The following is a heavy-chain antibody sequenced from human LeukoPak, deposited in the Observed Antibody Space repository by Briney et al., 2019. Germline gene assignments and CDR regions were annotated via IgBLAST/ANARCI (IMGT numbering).Heavy chain of an antibody. D-gene: IGHD3-16*02. CDR3: ARGYGVIGLPEYYFDY. CDR1: GYTFTSYG. CDR2: ISAYNGNT. J-gene: IGHJ4*02. Sequence: ASVKVSCKASGYTFTSYGISWVRQAPGQGLEWMGWISAYNGNTNYAQKLQGRVTMTTDTSTSTAYMELRSPRSDDTAVYYCARGYGVIGLPEYYFDYWGQGTLVTVSS. V-gene: IGHV1-18*01.